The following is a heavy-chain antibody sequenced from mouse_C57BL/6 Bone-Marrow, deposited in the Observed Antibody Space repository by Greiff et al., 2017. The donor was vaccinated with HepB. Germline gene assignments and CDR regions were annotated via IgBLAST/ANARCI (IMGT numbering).Heavy chain of an antibody. Sequence: QVQLQQPGAELVKPGASVKLSCKASGYTFTSYWMHWVKQRPGRGLEWIGRIDPNSGGTKYNEKFKSKATLTVDKPSSTAYMQLSSLTSEDSAVYYCASRGFTTVVGDYAMDYWGQGTSVTVSS. CDR2: IDPNSGGT. CDR1: GYTFTSYW. CDR3: ASRGFTTVVGDYAMDY. J-gene: IGHJ4*01. V-gene: IGHV1-72*01. D-gene: IGHD1-1*01.